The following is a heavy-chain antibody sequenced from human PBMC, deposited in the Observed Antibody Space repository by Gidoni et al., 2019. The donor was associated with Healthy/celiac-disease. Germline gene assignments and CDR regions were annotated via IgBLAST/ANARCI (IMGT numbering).Heavy chain of an antibody. D-gene: IGHD2-15*01. Sequence: QVQLVQSGAEVKKPGSSVKVSCKASGGTFSSYAISWVRQAPGQGLEWMGGIIPIFGTANYAQKFQGRVTSTADKSTSTAYMGLSSLRSEDTAVYYCAKGSPSSDYSGRYYYGMDVWGQGTTVTVSS. CDR3: AKGSPSSDYSGRYYYGMDV. CDR2: IIPIFGTA. V-gene: IGHV1-69*06. J-gene: IGHJ6*02. CDR1: GGTFSSYA.